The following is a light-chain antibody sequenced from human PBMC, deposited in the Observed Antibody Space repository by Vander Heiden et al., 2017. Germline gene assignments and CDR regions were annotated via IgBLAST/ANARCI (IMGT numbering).Light chain of an antibody. CDR3: QQSYTIPLT. Sequence: DIHMTQSPSSLSASAGDRVTISCRTSQSIDVYLNWYQQTPGKAPKLLIYAASHLMTGVPARFSGSGSVTDFTLTIDGLQPEDFATYYCQQSYTIPLTFGGGTRVEIK. CDR1: QSIDVY. CDR2: AAS. V-gene: IGKV1-39*01. J-gene: IGKJ4*01.